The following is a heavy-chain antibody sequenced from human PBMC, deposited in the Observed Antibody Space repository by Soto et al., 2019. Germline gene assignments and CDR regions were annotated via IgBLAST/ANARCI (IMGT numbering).Heavy chain of an antibody. D-gene: IGHD3-10*01. V-gene: IGHV3-33*01. CDR1: GFTFSSYG. CDR2: IWYDGSNK. CDR3: ARDFVRFGELLNCMDV. Sequence: GGSLRLSCAASGFTFSSYGMHWVRQAPGKGLEWVAVIWYDGSNKYYADSVKGRFTISRDNSKNTLYLQMNSLRAEDTAVYYCARDFVRFGELLNCMDVWGQGTTVTVSS. J-gene: IGHJ6*02.